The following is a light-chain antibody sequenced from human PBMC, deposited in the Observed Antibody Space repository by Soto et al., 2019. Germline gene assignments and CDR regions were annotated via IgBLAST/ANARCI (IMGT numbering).Light chain of an antibody. Sequence: DVVMTQSPLSLPVTVGQPASISCRSSQSLVTSDGDTYLNWFQQRPGQSPRRLIYKVSNRDSGVPDRFSGSESGTDFTLKIRSVEAEDVGVYFCMQGKHWPYTFGQGTKLEIK. CDR3: MQGKHWPYT. V-gene: IGKV2-30*01. CDR1: QSLVTSDGDTY. CDR2: KVS. J-gene: IGKJ2*01.